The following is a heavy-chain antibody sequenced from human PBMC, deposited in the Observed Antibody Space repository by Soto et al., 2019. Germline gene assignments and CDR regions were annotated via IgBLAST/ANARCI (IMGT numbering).Heavy chain of an antibody. D-gene: IGHD6-19*01. CDR3: ALTRRSSLLEVAGPGFEY. CDR1: GFNFGVFG. J-gene: IGHJ4*02. CDR2: LSYEGSEE. V-gene: IGHV3-30*03. Sequence: PVGSLRLSCAASGFNFGVFGRHWVRQAPGKGLEWLSVLSYEGSEEYYADSVRGRFTISRDNSKNTLFLQMDSLRVDDTGVYYCALTRRSSLLEVAGPGFEYWGQGTLVTVSS.